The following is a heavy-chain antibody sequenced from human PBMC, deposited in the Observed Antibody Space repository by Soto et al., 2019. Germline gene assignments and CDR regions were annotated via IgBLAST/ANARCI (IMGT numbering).Heavy chain of an antibody. J-gene: IGHJ3*01. CDR1: GGSISSGDYY. CDR3: ARDDMMFPAWGL. V-gene: IGHV4-30-4*01. CDR2: IYYSGST. D-gene: IGHD3-10*02. Sequence: SETLSLTCTVSGGSISSGDYYWSWIRQPPGKGLEWIGYIYYSGSTYYNPSLKSRVTISVDTSKNQFSLKLSSVTAADTAVYYCARDDMMFPAWGLWGQGTMVTVS.